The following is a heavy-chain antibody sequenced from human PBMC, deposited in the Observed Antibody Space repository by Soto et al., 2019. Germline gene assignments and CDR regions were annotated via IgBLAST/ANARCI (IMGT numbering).Heavy chain of an antibody. D-gene: IGHD6-6*01. V-gene: IGHV6-1*01. CDR3: AREGGGLIAARNYYYYGMDV. CDR1: GDSVSSNSAA. CDR2: TYYRSKWYN. Sequence: QVQLQQSGPGLVKPSQTLSLTCAISGDSVSSNSAAWNWIRQSPSRGLEWLGRTYYRSKWYNDYAVSVKSRIPLNPDTSKNQFSLQLNSVTPEDTAVYYCAREGGGLIAARNYYYYGMDVWGQGTTVTVSS. J-gene: IGHJ6*02.